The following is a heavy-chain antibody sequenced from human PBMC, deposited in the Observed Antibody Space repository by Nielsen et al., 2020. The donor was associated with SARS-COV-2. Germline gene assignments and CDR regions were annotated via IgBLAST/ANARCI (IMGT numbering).Heavy chain of an antibody. J-gene: IGHJ4*02. CDR3: AREIAAAATPFDY. D-gene: IGHD6-13*01. Sequence: VRQAPGQGCEGMGIINPSGGSTSYAQKFQGRATMTRDTSTSTVYMELSSLRSEDTAVYYCAREIAAAATPFDYWGQGTLVTVSS. CDR2: INPSGGST. V-gene: IGHV1-46*01.